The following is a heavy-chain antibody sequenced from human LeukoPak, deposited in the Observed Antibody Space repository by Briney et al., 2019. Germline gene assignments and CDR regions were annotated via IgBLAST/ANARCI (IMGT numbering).Heavy chain of an antibody. CDR2: ISGSGGTT. V-gene: IGHV3-23*01. CDR3: AKGYTSGWFYFDY. Sequence: PGGSLRLSCAASGFTSSSYAMTWVRRAPGKGLEWVSTISGSGGTTHYADSVRGRFTISRDNSKNTLFLEVNSLRVEDTAVYYCAKGYTSGWFYFDYWGQGTLVTVSS. D-gene: IGHD6-19*01. J-gene: IGHJ4*02. CDR1: GFTSSSYA.